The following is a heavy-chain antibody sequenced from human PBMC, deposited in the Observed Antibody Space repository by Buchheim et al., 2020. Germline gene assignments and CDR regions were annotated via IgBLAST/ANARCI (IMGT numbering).Heavy chain of an antibody. J-gene: IGHJ6*02. Sequence: QVQLVQSGAEVKKPGASVKVSCKASGYTFTSYYMHWVRQAPGQGLEWMGIINPSGGSTSYAQKFQGRVTMNRDTSTGTAYMELRSLRSEDTAVYYCARAGSSSDYYYYGMDVWGQGTT. D-gene: IGHD6-13*01. CDR2: INPSGGST. CDR1: GYTFTSYY. V-gene: IGHV1-46*01. CDR3: ARAGSSSDYYYYGMDV.